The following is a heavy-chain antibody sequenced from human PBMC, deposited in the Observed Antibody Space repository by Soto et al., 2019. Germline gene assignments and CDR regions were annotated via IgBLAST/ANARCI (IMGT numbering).Heavy chain of an antibody. V-gene: IGHV3-74*01. D-gene: IGHD2-2*01. CDR2: INSDGSST. J-gene: IGHJ6*02. CDR1: GFTFSSYW. Sequence: GGSLRLSCAASGFTFSSYWMHWVRQAPGKGLVWVSRINSDGSSTSYADSVKGRFTISRDNAKNTLYLQMNSLRAEDTAVYYCARDRAVVPAAIYYYYYGMDVWGQGTTVTVSS. CDR3: ARDRAVVPAAIYYYYYGMDV.